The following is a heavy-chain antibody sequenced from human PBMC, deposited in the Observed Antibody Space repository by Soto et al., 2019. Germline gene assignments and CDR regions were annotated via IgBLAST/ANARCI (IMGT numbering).Heavy chain of an antibody. J-gene: IGHJ6*03. Sequence: GGSLRLSWAASGFTFSSYWMSWVRQAQGKGLEWVANIKQEGSEKYYVDSVKGRFTISRDNAKNSLYLQMNSLRAEDTAVYYCARDEFIAAAGTYYYYYMDVWGKGTTVTVS. CDR2: IKQEGSEK. CDR1: GFTFSSYW. CDR3: ARDEFIAAAGTYYYYYMDV. D-gene: IGHD6-13*01. V-gene: IGHV3-7*01.